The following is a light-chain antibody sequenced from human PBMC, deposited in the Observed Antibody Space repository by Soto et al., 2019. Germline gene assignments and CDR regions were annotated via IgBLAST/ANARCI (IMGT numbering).Light chain of an antibody. Sequence: QSALTQPRSVSGSPGQSVTISCTGTSSDVGGYNFVSWYQQHPGKAPKFMIYDVTKRPSGVPDRFSGSKSGNTASLTISGLQAEDEAYYYCSSYVGSYTSYVFGTGTKLTVL. CDR2: DVT. CDR1: SSDVGGYNF. V-gene: IGLV2-11*01. J-gene: IGLJ1*01. CDR3: SSYVGSYTSYV.